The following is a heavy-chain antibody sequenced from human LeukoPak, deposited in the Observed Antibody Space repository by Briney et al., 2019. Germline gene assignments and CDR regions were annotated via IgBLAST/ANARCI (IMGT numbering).Heavy chain of an antibody. CDR3: ARFGYCSSISCYAV. V-gene: IGHV3-21*01. CDR2: ISASGNYI. CDR1: GFTFSSYT. D-gene: IGHD2-2*01. J-gene: IGHJ4*02. Sequence: GGSLRLSCAASGFTFSSYTMKWVRQAPGKGLEWVSSISASGNYIYYADSVKGQFTISRDSAKSSLYLQMNSLRAEDTAVYYCARFGYCSSISCYAVWGQGTLVTVSS.